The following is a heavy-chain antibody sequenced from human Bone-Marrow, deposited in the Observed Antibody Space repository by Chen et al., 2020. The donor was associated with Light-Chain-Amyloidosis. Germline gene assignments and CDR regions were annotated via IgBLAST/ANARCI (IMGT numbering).Heavy chain of an antibody. CDR3: ARGGGSTIRRGVPDY. CDR1: GYTFTSYY. J-gene: IGHJ4*02. V-gene: IGHV1-46*01. Sequence: QVQLVQSGAEVKKPGASVKVSCKASGYTFTSYYMHWVRQATGQGLAWMGITTPSGGSTSHAQNFLPRAPITTDPPTRTVSMALRTLLFDETAVYSCARGGGSTIRRGVPDYWGQGTLVTVSS. CDR2: TTPSGGST. D-gene: IGHD5-12*01.